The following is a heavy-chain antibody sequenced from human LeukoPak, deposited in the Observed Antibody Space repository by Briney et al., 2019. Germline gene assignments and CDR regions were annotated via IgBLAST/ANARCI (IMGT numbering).Heavy chain of an antibody. CDR2: IYSGGSA. CDR3: AIAAAGANYYFDY. D-gene: IGHD6-13*01. V-gene: IGHV3-66*01. CDR1: GFTVSSNY. Sequence: PGGSLRLSCAASGFTVSSNYMSWVRQAPGKGLEWVSVIYSGGSAYYADSVKGRFTISRDNSKNTLYLQMNSLGAEDTAVYYCAIAAAGANYYFDYWGQGTLVTVSS. J-gene: IGHJ4*02.